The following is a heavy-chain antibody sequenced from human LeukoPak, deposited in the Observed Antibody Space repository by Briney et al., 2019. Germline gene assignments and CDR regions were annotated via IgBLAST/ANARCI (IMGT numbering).Heavy chain of an antibody. D-gene: IGHD4-23*01. CDR3: ARGRPHGNDY. Sequence: GGSLRLSCALSGFTFSNYAMNWVRQAPGKGLVWVSRIASDGSSTTYADSVKGRFSISRDNAKNTLYLQMNSLRVEDTAVYYCARGRPHGNDYWGQGTLVTVSS. J-gene: IGHJ4*02. CDR2: IASDGSST. CDR1: GFTFSNYA. V-gene: IGHV3-74*01.